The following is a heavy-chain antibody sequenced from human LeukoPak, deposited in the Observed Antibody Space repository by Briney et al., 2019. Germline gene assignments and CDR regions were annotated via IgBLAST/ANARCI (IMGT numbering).Heavy chain of an antibody. CDR3: VRDFVGPYSGSD. V-gene: IGHV3-48*04. D-gene: IGHD5-12*01. Sequence: GRSLRLSCAASGFTFSSYGMHWVRQAPGKGLEWVSYICITGSTTYYAGSVKGRFNISRENAKNSLYLQMESLRAEDTAVYYCVRDFVGPYSGSDWGQGPRVTVSS. CDR1: GFTFSSYG. J-gene: IGHJ3*01. CDR2: ICITGSTT.